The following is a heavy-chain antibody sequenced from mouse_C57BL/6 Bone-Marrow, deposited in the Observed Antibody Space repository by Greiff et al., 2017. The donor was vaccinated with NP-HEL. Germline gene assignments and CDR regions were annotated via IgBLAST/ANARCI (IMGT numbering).Heavy chain of an antibody. CDR1: GFTFSDYG. CDR2: ISSGSSTI. D-gene: IGHD2-3*01. CDR3: ATYDGYPWFAY. Sequence: VQLKASGGGLVKPGGSLKLSCAASGFTFSDYGMHWVRQAPEKGLEWVAYISSGSSTIYYADTVKGRFTISRDNAKNTLFLQMTSLRSEDTAMYYCATYDGYPWFAYWGQGTLVTVSA. J-gene: IGHJ3*01. V-gene: IGHV5-17*01.